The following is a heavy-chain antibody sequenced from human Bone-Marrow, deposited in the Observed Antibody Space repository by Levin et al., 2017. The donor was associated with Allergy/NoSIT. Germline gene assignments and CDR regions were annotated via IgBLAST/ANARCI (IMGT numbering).Heavy chain of an antibody. D-gene: IGHD3-10*01. J-gene: IGHJ4*02. CDR2: IKQDGSEK. CDR3: ARVGQITMVRE. Sequence: ASVKVSCGASGFTFSSYWMSWVRQAPGKGLEWVANIKQDGSEKYYVDSVRGRFTISRDNAKNSLFLQMNSLRAEDTAVYYCARVGQITMVREWGQGTLVTVSS. CDR1: GFTFSSYW. V-gene: IGHV3-7*01.